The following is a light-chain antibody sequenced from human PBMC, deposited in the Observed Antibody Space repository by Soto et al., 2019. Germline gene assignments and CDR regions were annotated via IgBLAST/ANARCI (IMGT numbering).Light chain of an antibody. CDR1: QSLSRRN. V-gene: IGKV3-20*01. J-gene: IGKJ1*01. Sequence: EIVLTQSPGSLYLSPVERDALSCRASQSLSRRNLAWYQQKRGQAPRPLIYGVSSRETGIPERFSGSGAGTEFTLTISRLEPEDVAVDYCQQYDSSTRTFGQGTKVDIK. CDR3: QQYDSSTRT. CDR2: GVS.